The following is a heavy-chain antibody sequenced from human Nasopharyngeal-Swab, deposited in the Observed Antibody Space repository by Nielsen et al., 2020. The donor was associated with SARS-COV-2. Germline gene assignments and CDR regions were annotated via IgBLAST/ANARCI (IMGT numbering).Heavy chain of an antibody. J-gene: IGHJ4*02. CDR2: INHSGST. Sequence: SETLSLTCAVYGGSSSGYYWSWIRQPPGKGLEWIGEINHSGSTNYNPSLKSRVTISVDTSKNQFSLKLSSVTAADTAVYYCASSQMTTVTTRTRAWGYWGQGTLVTVSS. V-gene: IGHV4-34*01. D-gene: IGHD4-17*01. CDR3: ASSQMTTVTTRTRAWGY. CDR1: GGSSSGYY.